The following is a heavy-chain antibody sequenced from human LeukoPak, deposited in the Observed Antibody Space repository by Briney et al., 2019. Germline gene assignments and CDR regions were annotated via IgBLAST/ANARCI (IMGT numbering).Heavy chain of an antibody. CDR2: INPNSGGT. CDR1: GYTFTGYY. Sequence: ASVKVTCKPSGYTFTGYYMHGVRQAPGQGLVWMGWINPNSGGTNYAQKFQGWVTMTRDTSISTAYMELSRLRSDDTAVYYCARSKGYYDSSGYYRGLPLDAFDLWGQGTMVTVSS. CDR3: ARSKGYYDSSGYYRGLPLDAFDL. J-gene: IGHJ3*01. V-gene: IGHV1-2*04. D-gene: IGHD3-22*01.